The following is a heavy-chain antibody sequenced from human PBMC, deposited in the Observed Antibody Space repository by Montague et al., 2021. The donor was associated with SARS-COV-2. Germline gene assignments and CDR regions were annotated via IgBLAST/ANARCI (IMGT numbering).Heavy chain of an antibody. Sequence: SETLSLTCAVYGGSFSGYYWSWIRQPPGKGLEWIGEINHSGSTNYNPSLQSRVTISVDTSKNQFSLKLSSVTAADTAVYYCARGSGCSGGSCYSEWDPCYDFGMDGWGEGATVTVSP. CDR1: GGSFSGYY. CDR2: INHSGST. J-gene: IGHJ6*01. V-gene: IGHV4-34*01. CDR3: ARGSGCSGGSCYSEWDPCYDFGMDG. D-gene: IGHD2-15*01.